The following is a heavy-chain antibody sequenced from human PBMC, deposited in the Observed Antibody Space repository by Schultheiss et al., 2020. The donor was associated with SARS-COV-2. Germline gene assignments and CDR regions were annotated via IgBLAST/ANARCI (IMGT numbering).Heavy chain of an antibody. CDR1: GFTFSSYA. Sequence: GGSLRLSCAVSGFTFSSYAMTWVRQAPGKGLEWVSSISSSTNYIYYADSVKGRFTISRDNAKNSLYLQMNSLRAEDTAVYYCARTMTGPPFDYWGQGTLVTVSS. D-gene: IGHD3-9*01. CDR3: ARTMTGPPFDY. CDR2: ISSSTNYI. J-gene: IGHJ4*02. V-gene: IGHV3-21*01.